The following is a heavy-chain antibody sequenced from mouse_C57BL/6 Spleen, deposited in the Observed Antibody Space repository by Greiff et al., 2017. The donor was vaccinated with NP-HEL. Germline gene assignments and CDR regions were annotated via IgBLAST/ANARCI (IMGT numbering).Heavy chain of an antibody. J-gene: IGHJ3*01. CDR3: ARDKGYYTPFAY. D-gene: IGHD2-12*01. CDR2: ISDGGSYT. CDR1: GFTFSSYA. V-gene: IGHV5-4*01. Sequence: EVQLVESGGGLVKPGGSLKLSCAASGFTFSSYAMSWVRQTPEKRLEWVATISDGGSYTYYPDNVKGRFPISRDNAKNNLYLQMSHLKSEDTAMYYCARDKGYYTPFAYWGQGTLVTVSA.